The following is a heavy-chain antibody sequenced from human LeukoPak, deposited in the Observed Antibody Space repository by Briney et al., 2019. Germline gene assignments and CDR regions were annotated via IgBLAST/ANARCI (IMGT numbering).Heavy chain of an antibody. Sequence: GGSLRLSCAASGFTFSSYAMSWVRQAPGKGLEWVSAISGSGGSTYYADSVKGRFTISRDNSKHTLYLQMNSLRAEDTAVYYCAKDHRPGIAAAGTGGFDYWGQGTLVTVSS. D-gene: IGHD6-13*01. J-gene: IGHJ4*02. V-gene: IGHV3-23*01. CDR3: AKDHRPGIAAAGTGGFDY. CDR1: GFTFSSYA. CDR2: ISGSGGST.